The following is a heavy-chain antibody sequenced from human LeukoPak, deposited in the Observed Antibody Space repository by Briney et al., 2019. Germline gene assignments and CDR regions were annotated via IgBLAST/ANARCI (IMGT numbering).Heavy chain of an antibody. J-gene: IGHJ4*02. CDR2: VKSKANDGTK. CDR3: TTDRGIAVRPLFDY. Sequence: GGSLRLSCAASGFTFSDSYMTWVRQAPGKGLEWVGRVKSKANDGTKDYGAPVKGRFTISRDDSKNMLYLQMNSLQTEDTAVYYCTTDRGIAVRPLFDYWGQGTLVTVSS. V-gene: IGHV3-15*01. CDR1: GFTFSDSY. D-gene: IGHD6-19*01.